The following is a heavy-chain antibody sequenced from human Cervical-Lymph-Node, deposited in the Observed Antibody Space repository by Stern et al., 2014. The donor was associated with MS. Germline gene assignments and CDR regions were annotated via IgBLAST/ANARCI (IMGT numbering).Heavy chain of an antibody. J-gene: IGHJ4*02. D-gene: IGHD6-19*01. V-gene: IGHV3-30*01. CDR2: ISYDGSNK. CDR3: ARGGGSGWYGDY. CDR1: GFTFSSYA. Sequence: VHLVESGGGVVQPGGSLRLSCAASGFTFSSYAMHWVRQAPGKGLEWVAVISYDGSNKYYADSVKGRFTISRDNSKNTLYLQMNSLRAEDTAVYYCARGGGSGWYGDYWGQGTLVTVSS.